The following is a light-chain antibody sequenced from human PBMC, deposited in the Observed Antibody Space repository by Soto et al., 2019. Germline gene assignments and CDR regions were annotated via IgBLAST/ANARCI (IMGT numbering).Light chain of an antibody. CDR3: QQYGGVPYT. Sequence: EIVLTQSPGTLSLSPGQRATLSCRASERISRAYLAWYQQRLGQAPRLLIYGASSGATGIPDRFSGSGSGTDFTLTISRLEPEDFAIYYCQQYGGVPYTFGQGTKLEIK. J-gene: IGKJ2*01. V-gene: IGKV3-20*01. CDR1: ERISRAY. CDR2: GAS.